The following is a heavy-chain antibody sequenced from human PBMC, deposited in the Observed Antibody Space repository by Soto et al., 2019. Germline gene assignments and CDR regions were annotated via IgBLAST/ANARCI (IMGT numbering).Heavy chain of an antibody. CDR3: ARDPPLFCTGGSCPHFAFDV. Sequence: PSETLSLTCTVSGGSISSYYWSWFRQPPEKGQKLIGYIYNSGTTNYSPSLKSRVTISVDTSKNQFSLKLSSVTAADTAVYYCARDPPLFCTGGSCPHFAFDVWGQGRMVTVSS. CDR1: GGSISSYY. V-gene: IGHV4-59*01. J-gene: IGHJ3*01. D-gene: IGHD2-15*01. CDR2: IYNSGTT.